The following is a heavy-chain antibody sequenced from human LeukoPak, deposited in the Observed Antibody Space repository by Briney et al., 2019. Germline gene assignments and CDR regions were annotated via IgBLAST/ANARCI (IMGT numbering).Heavy chain of an antibody. CDR2: ISYGGDNK. CDR1: GFNFQIYA. CDR3: SRDGPRDYDILTALDY. J-gene: IGHJ4*02. Sequence: GTSLRLSCAASGFNFQIYAMHWVRQAPGKGLEWVAIISYGGDNKYYADSVKGRFTISRHNSKSMLYLQMNGLRPEDTAVYYCSRDGPRDYDILTALDYWGQGTVVSVSS. V-gene: IGHV3-30*04. D-gene: IGHD3-9*01.